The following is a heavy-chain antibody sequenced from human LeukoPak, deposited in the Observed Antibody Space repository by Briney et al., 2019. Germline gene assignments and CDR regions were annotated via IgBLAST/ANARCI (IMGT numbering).Heavy chain of an antibody. CDR2: IKHVGST. CDR1: GGPFSGYY. Sequence: SETLSLTCAVYGGPFSGYYWSWIRQPPGKGLEWIGEIKHVGSTKYNPSLKSRVTISVDTSRKRFSLGLSSVAAADTAIYYCARPVYGYSGYDSYYYYIDVWGKGTTVTVSS. J-gene: IGHJ6*03. V-gene: IGHV4-34*01. CDR3: ARPVYGYSGYDSYYYYIDV. D-gene: IGHD5-12*01.